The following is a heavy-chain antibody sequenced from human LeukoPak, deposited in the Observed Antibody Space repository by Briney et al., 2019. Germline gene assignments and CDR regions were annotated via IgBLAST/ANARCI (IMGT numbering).Heavy chain of an antibody. Sequence: GGSLRLSCAASGFTFSSYGMHWVRQAPGKGLEWVAVISYDGSNKHYADSVKGRFTISRDNSKNTLYLQMNSLRAEDTAAYYCAKVGLDYYDSSGYYYDSGDYWGQGTLVTVSS. D-gene: IGHD3-22*01. CDR3: AKVGLDYYDSSGYYYDSGDY. CDR2: ISYDGSNK. CDR1: GFTFSSYG. V-gene: IGHV3-30*18. J-gene: IGHJ4*02.